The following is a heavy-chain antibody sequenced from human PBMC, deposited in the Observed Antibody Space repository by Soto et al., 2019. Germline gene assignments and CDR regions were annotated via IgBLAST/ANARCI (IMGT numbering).Heavy chain of an antibody. CDR2: IRAKSNKYAT. CDR3: NSGSYYSSI. CDR1: GFSFSGSA. D-gene: IGHD1-26*01. Sequence: RGGSLRLSCAASGFSFSGSAIHFFRQASGKGLEWVGRIRAKSNKYATLYAESLKGRFTISRDDSQSTAYLEMNSLKTEDTAVYYCNSGSYYSSIWGQGTLVTVSS. V-gene: IGHV3-73*01. J-gene: IGHJ4*02.